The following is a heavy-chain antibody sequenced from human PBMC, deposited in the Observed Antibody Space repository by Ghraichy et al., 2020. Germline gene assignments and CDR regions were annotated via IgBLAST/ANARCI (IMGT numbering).Heavy chain of an antibody. Sequence: GGSLRLSCAASGFTFDDYAMHWVRQAPGKGLEWVSGISGNSGSIGYADSVKGRFTISRDNAKNSLYLQMNSLRAEDTALYYCAKEDTRPNKYSSWYYYNIVGKFDYWGQGTLVTVSS. J-gene: IGHJ4*02. CDR1: GFTFDDYA. V-gene: IGHV3-9*01. D-gene: IGHD6-13*01. CDR2: ISGNSGSI. CDR3: AKEDTRPNKYSSWYYYNIVGKFDY.